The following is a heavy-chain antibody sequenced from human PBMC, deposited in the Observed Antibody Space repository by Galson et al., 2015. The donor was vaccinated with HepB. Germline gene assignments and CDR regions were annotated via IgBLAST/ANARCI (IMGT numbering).Heavy chain of an antibody. Sequence: FLRLSCAASGFSFSPNAMSWVRQAPGKGLEWVSAISGTGSSTYYSDSVKGRFTISRDNSKNTLYLQMNSLRAEDTAVYYCAKEGNGDFDYWGQGTLVTVSS. J-gene: IGHJ4*02. D-gene: IGHD2-8*01. CDR2: ISGTGSST. CDR1: GFSFSPNA. V-gene: IGHV3-23*01. CDR3: AKEGNGDFDY.